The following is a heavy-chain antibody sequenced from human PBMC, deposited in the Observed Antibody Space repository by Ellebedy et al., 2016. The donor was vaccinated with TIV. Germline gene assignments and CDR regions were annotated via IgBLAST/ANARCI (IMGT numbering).Heavy chain of an antibody. CDR3: ARPDYGGNSGFDY. CDR1: GFTFSDYY. Sequence: GESLKISCAASGFTFSDYYMSWIRQAPGKGLEWVSYISSSSSYTNYADSVKGRFTISRDNAKNSLYLQMNSLRAEDTAVYYCARPDYGGNSGFDYWGQGTLVTVSS. CDR2: ISSSSSYT. J-gene: IGHJ4*02. D-gene: IGHD4-23*01. V-gene: IGHV3-11*06.